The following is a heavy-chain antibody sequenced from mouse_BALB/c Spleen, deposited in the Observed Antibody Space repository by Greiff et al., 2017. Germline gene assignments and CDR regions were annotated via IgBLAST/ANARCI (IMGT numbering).Heavy chain of an antibody. J-gene: IGHJ1*01. CDR3: ARGKFSTTAPSYWYFDV. D-gene: IGHD1-2*01. Sequence: DVQLVESGGGLVKLGGSLKLSCAASGFTFSSYYMSWVRQTPEKRLELVAAINSNGGSTYYPDTVKGRFTISRDNARNILYLQMSSLRSEDTAMYYCARGKFSTTAPSYWYFDVWGAGTTVTVSS. CDR1: GFTFSSYY. V-gene: IGHV5-6-2*01. CDR2: INSNGGST.